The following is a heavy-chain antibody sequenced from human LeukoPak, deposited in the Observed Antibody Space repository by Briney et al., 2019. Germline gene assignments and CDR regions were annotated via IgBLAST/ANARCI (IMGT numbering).Heavy chain of an antibody. CDR1: GGSISSSGYS. CDR2: IYYSGST. J-gene: IGHJ3*02. D-gene: IGHD3-10*01. Sequence: SSETLSLTCTVSGGSISSSGYSWGWIRQPPGKGLEWFGSIYYSGSTYYNPSLKSRVTISVDTSKNQFSLKLSSVTAADTAVYYCARHFGSGSYYPGSEFDAFDIWGQGTMVTVSS. V-gene: IGHV4-39*01. CDR3: ARHFGSGSYYPGSEFDAFDI.